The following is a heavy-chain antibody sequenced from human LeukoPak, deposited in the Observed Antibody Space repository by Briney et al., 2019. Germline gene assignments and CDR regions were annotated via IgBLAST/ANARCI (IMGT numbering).Heavy chain of an antibody. CDR1: GYTFTSYD. V-gene: IGHV1-8*01. J-gene: IGHJ5*02. D-gene: IGHD3-3*01. Sequence: ASVKVSCKASGYTFTSYDIHWVRQATGQGLEWMGWMNPNSGNTGYAQKFQGRVTMTRNTSISTAYMELSSLRSEDTAVYYCARGDYYDFWSGYSNPYNWFDPWGQGTLVTVSS. CDR3: ARGDYYDFWSGYSNPYNWFDP. CDR2: MNPNSGNT.